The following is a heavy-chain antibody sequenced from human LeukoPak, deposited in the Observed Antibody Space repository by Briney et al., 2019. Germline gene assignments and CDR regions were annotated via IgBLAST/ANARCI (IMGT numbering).Heavy chain of an antibody. J-gene: IGHJ4*02. CDR2: IYTGDSDT. CDR3: ARKSGSYLGEFDY. V-gene: IGHV5-51*01. D-gene: IGHD3-10*01. CDR1: GYSFTSYW. Sequence: GESLKISCKGSGYSFTSYWIAWVRQMPGKGLEWMGIIYTGDSDTTYSPSFQGHVTISADKSIGSAYLQWSSLKAADTAMYYCARKSGSYLGEFDYWGQGTLVTVSS.